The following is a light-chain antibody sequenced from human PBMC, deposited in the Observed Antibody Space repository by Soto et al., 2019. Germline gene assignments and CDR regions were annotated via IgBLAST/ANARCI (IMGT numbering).Light chain of an antibody. J-gene: IGKJ5*01. CDR1: QTIRSGF. CDR2: DAS. CDR3: QQYNNWPS. V-gene: IGKV3D-20*02. Sequence: EIVLTQSPGILYLSPGDRATLSCRASQTIRSGFLAWYQQKVGQAPRLLIYDASNRATGVPDRFSGSGSGTDFSLTISRPEPEDFAVYHCQQYNNWPSFGQGTRLEIK.